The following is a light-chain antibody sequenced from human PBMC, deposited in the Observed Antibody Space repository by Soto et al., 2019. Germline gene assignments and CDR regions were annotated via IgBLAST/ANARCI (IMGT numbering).Light chain of an antibody. V-gene: IGLV1-40*01. J-gene: IGLJ2*01. CDR1: SSNIGPNYD. CDR3: QSNDNSLSGAV. Sequence: QSVLTQPPSVSGAPGQRVTISCTWSSSNIGPNYDVHWYQQLPGTAPKLLIYANTTRPSGVPDRFSASKSGTSASLAVTGLQAEDEADYYCQSNDNSLSGAVFGGGTKLTVL. CDR2: ANT.